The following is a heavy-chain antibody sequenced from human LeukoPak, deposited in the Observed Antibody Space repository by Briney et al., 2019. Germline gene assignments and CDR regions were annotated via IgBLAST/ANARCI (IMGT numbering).Heavy chain of an antibody. CDR3: AKDHGVRGWPRFYFDY. CDR2: ISGSGGST. Sequence: GGSLRLSCAASGFTFSSYAVSWVRQAPGKGLEWVSAISGSGGSTYYADSVKGRFTISRDNSKNTLYLQMNSLRAEDTAVYYCAKDHGVRGWPRFYFDYWGQGTLVTVSS. CDR1: GFTFSSYA. J-gene: IGHJ4*02. D-gene: IGHD3-10*01. V-gene: IGHV3-23*01.